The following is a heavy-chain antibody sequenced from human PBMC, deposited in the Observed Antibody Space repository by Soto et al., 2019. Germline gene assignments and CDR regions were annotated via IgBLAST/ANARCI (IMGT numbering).Heavy chain of an antibody. CDR3: TRAQGPYGDYPPDY. CDR1: GFTFDDSA. J-gene: IGHJ4*02. V-gene: IGHV3-49*03. D-gene: IGHD4-17*01. Sequence: GGSLRLSCTASGFTFDDSAMSWFRQAPGKGLEWVGFIRSKVYSGTTEYAASVKGRFFISRDDSKSIAYLQMNSLKTEDTAVYYCTRAQGPYGDYPPDYWGQGTLVTVSS. CDR2: IRSKVYSGTT.